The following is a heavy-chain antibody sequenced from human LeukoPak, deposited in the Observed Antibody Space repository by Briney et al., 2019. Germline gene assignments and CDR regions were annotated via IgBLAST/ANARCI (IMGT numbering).Heavy chain of an antibody. J-gene: IGHJ6*02. CDR2: IKQDGSEK. Sequence: PGGSLRLSCAASGFTFSSYWMSWVRQAPGKGLEWVAIIKQDGSEKYYVDSVKGRFTISRDNAKNSLYLQMNSLRAEDTAVYYCARVTSGWYPPYYYGMDVWGQGTTVTVSS. D-gene: IGHD6-19*01. CDR3: ARVTSGWYPPYYYGMDV. V-gene: IGHV3-7*01. CDR1: GFTFSSYW.